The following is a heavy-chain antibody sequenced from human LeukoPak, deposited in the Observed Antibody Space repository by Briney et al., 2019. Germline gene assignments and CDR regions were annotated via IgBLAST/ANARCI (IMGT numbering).Heavy chain of an antibody. J-gene: IGHJ4*02. CDR3: ARDLGWLLPDY. D-gene: IGHD2-15*01. CDR2: MKGDGSEI. V-gene: IGHV3-7*03. CDR1: GFTFSSYW. Sequence: PGGSLRLSCAASGFTFSSYWMNWARQAPGKGLEWVANMKGDGSEIYYVDSVKGRFTISRDNAKNSLYLQMNNLRAEDTAIYYCARDLGWLLPDYWGQGTLVTVSS.